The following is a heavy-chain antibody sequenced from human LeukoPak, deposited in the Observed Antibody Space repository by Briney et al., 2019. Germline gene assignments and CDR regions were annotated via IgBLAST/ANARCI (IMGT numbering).Heavy chain of an antibody. Sequence: GASVKVSCKASGYTFTSYAMHWVRQAPGQRLEWMGWINAGNGNTKYSQKFQGRVTITRDTSASTAYMELSSLRSEDTAVYYCAKAPQYYYGSGTSYYFDYWGQGTLVTVSS. CDR2: INAGNGNT. CDR1: GYTFTSYA. J-gene: IGHJ4*02. D-gene: IGHD3-10*01. CDR3: AKAPQYYYGSGTSYYFDY. V-gene: IGHV1-3*01.